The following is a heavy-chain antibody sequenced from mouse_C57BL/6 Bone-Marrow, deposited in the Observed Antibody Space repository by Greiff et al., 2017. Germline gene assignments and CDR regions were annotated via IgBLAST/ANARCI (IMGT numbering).Heavy chain of an antibody. CDR2: INPSNGGT. J-gene: IGHJ3*01. CDR3: ARDLLWLRRVFAY. Sequence: QVQLQQPGTELVKPGASVNLSCKASGYTFTSYWMHWVKQRPGQGLEWIGNINPSNGGTNYNEKFKSKATLTVDKSSSTAYMQLSSLTSEDSAVYYCARDLLWLRRVFAYWGQGTLVTVSA. V-gene: IGHV1-53*01. D-gene: IGHD2-2*01. CDR1: GYTFTSYW.